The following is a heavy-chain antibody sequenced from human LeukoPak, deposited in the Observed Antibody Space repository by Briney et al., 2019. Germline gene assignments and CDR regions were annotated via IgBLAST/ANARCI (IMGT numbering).Heavy chain of an antibody. Sequence: GGSLRLSCAASGFPLSSYAMSWVRQGPGKGLEWVAATSSSDPGTYHADSVRGRFTISRDNSKNTLYLQMNSLRAEDTAVYYCAKDATPRLVGATDYWGQGTLVTVSS. CDR1: GFPLSSYA. D-gene: IGHD1-26*01. CDR3: AKDATPRLVGATDY. J-gene: IGHJ4*02. V-gene: IGHV3-23*01. CDR2: TSSSDPGT.